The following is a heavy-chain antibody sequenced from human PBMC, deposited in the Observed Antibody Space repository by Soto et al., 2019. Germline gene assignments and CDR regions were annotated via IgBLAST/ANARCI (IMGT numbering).Heavy chain of an antibody. CDR1: GGSLSAFY. CDR2: INKSGSP. V-gene: IGHV4-34*01. Sequence: QVRLQQWGAGLLKPSETLSLTCAVYGGSLSAFYWTWIRQAPGKGLEWIGEINKSGSPTYNPYLKSRLTISVDTSQNQFSLNLQCVTAADTAVYYCARLAATGLYWGQGTLVTVSS. J-gene: IGHJ4*02. D-gene: IGHD6-13*01. CDR3: ARLAATGLY.